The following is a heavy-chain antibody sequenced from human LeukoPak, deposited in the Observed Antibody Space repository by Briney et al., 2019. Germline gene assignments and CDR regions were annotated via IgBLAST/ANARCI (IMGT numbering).Heavy chain of an antibody. J-gene: IGHJ4*02. CDR3: VKEYSGYELAVDY. CDR2: ISGSGGST. D-gene: IGHD5-12*01. V-gene: IGHV3-23*01. Sequence: GGSLRLSCAASGFTVSSNYMSWVRQAPGKGLEWVSAISGSGGSTYYADSVKGRFTISRDNSKNTLYLQMNSLRAEDTAVYYCVKEYSGYELAVDYWGQGTLVTVSS. CDR1: GFTVSSNY.